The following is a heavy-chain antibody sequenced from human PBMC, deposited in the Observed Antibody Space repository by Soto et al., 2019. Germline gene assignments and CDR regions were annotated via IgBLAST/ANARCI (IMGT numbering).Heavy chain of an antibody. CDR3: AKGGYYDYIWGSYREY. CDR2: ISGSGGST. CDR1: GFTFSSYA. V-gene: IGHV3-23*01. J-gene: IGHJ4*02. Sequence: PGGSLRLSCAASGFTFSSYAMSWVRQAPGKGLEWVSAISGSGGSTYYADSVKGRFTISRDNSKNTLYLQMNSLRAEDTAVYYCAKGGYYDYIWGSYREYWGQGTLVTVSS. D-gene: IGHD3-16*02.